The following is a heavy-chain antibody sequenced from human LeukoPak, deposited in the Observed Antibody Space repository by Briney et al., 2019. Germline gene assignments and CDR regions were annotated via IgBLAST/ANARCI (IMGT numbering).Heavy chain of an antibody. CDR1: GYTFTGYY. J-gene: IGHJ4*02. V-gene: IGHV1-2*06. CDR2: INPNSGGT. Sequence: ASVKVSCKASGYTFTGYYMHWVRQAPGQGLEWMGRINPNSGGTNYAQKFQGRVTMTRDTSISTAYIELSRLRSDDTAVYYCARDWYSSSWGFDYWGQGTLVTVSS. D-gene: IGHD6-13*01. CDR3: ARDWYSSSWGFDY.